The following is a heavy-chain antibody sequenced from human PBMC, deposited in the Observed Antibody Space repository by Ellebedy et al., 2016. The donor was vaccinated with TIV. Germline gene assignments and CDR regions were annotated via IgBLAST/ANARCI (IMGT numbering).Heavy chain of an antibody. V-gene: IGHV3-33*01. D-gene: IGHD3-16*01. J-gene: IGHJ4*02. Sequence: GESLKISCATSGFTFSSYGMHWVRQAPGKGLEWVAVIWHDGNFENYVDSVKGRFTISRDDSKSTLYLQMNSLRAEDTAVYYCARDLINYIGDYWGQGTQVTVSS. CDR2: IWHDGNFE. CDR1: GFTFSSYG. CDR3: ARDLINYIGDY.